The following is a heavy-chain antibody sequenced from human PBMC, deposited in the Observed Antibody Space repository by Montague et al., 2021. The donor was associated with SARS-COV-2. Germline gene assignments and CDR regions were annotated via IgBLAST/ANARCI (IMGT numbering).Heavy chain of an antibody. CDR3: ARHHPVGGVRP. D-gene: IGHD2-8*02. J-gene: IGHJ5*02. Sequence: SETLSLTCSSLGSWIRSEDRKCIRLNPRHGPDWIGVFYYNGSTNYNPSLKTRVTISVDTSKNQFSLKLRSVTAADTAVYYCARHHPVGGVRPWGQGTLVTVSS. CDR2: FYYNGST. V-gene: IGHV4-59*08. CDR1: GSWIRSED.